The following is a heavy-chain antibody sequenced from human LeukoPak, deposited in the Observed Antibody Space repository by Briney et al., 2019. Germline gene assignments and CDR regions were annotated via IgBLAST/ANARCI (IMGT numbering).Heavy chain of an antibody. CDR3: ARLDQATAMVDY. V-gene: IGHV5-51*01. Sequence: SGESLQISCQGAGSPFTSYWIGGGRPLPGKGREGMGIIYTGESDTRYSPSCQGQVTITDKKSSSTSYLQWSGLKASDTAMYYCARLDQATAMVDYCGEGALVSVSS. CDR2: IYTGESDT. J-gene: IGHJ4*02. D-gene: IGHD5-18*01. CDR1: GSPFTSYW.